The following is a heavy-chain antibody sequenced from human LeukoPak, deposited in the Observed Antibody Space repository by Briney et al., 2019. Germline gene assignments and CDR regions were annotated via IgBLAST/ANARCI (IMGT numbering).Heavy chain of an antibody. D-gene: IGHD3-22*01. Sequence: ASVKVSCKASGYTFTGYYMHWVRQAPGQGLEWMGWINPNSGGTNYAQKFQGRVTMTRDTSISTAYMELSRLRSDDTAVYYCARGDYYDSSGYSDASLFDYWGQGTLVTVSS. J-gene: IGHJ4*02. CDR1: GYTFTGYY. CDR2: INPNSGGT. CDR3: ARGDYYDSSGYSDASLFDY. V-gene: IGHV1-2*02.